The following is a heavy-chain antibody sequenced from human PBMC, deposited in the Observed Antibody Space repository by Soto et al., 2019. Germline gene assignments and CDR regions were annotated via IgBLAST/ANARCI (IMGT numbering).Heavy chain of an antibody. Sequence: ASVKVSCKASGYTFTSYGISWVRQAPGQGLEWMGWISAFNGNTNYAQKLQGRVTMTTDTSTSTAYMELRSLRSDDTAVYYCARNFWSGYSAWFDPWGQGTLVTVSS. J-gene: IGHJ5*02. CDR3: ARNFWSGYSAWFDP. CDR2: ISAFNGNT. D-gene: IGHD3-3*01. CDR1: GYTFTSYG. V-gene: IGHV1-18*01.